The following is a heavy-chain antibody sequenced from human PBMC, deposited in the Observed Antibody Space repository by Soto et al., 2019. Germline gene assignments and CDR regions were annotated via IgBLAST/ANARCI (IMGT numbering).Heavy chain of an antibody. CDR2: ISYDGSNK. V-gene: IGHV3-30-3*01. Sequence: PGGSLRLSCAASGFTFSSYAMHWVRQAPGKGLEWVAVISYDGSNKYYADSVKGRFTISRDNSKNTLYLQMNSLRAEDTAVYYCARDRRRGSYYLLDNYYYGMDVWGQGTTVTVSS. D-gene: IGHD1-26*01. CDR3: ARDRRRGSYYLLDNYYYGMDV. J-gene: IGHJ6*02. CDR1: GFTFSSYA.